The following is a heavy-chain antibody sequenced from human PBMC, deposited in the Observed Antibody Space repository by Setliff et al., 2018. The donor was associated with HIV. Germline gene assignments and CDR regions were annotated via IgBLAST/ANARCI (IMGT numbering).Heavy chain of an antibody. CDR3: ATEGRYDSSGYYYVPT. Sequence: GGSLRLSCSASGFTFSSYAMHWVRQAPGKGLESVSAITTTGDITYYADSVRGRFTISRDNAKNSLYLQMNSLRVEDTAVYYCATEGRYDSSGYYYVPTWGQGTLVTVSS. CDR1: GFTFSSYA. D-gene: IGHD3-22*01. J-gene: IGHJ1*01. CDR2: ITTTGDIT. V-gene: IGHV3-64*04.